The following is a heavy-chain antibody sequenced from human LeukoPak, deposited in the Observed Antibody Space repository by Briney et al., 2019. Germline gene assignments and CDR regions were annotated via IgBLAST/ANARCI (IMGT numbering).Heavy chain of an antibody. CDR2: ISTDNGNT. V-gene: IGHV1-18*01. J-gene: IGHJ4*02. CDR3: ARDYRNYGPDY. D-gene: IGHD4-11*01. CDR1: GYTFTNYG. Sequence: ASVNVSCKASGYTFTNYGFSWVRQAPGQGLEWMGWISTDNGNTNYAQKLQGRVTMTTDTSTSTAYMELRSLRSDDTAVYYCARDYRNYGPDYWGQGSMVCVSS.